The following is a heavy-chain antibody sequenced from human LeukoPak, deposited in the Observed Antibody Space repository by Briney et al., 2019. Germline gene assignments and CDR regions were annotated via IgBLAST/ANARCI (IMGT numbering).Heavy chain of an antibody. CDR2: IIPIFGTA. CDR3: ARGGGPVHCSSTSCQGAFDI. D-gene: IGHD2-2*01. V-gene: IGHV1-69*13. Sequence: SVKVSCKASGGTFSSYAISWVRQAPGQGLEWMGGIIPIFGTANYAQKFQGRVTITADESTSTAYMELSSLRSEDTAVYYCARGGGPVHCSSTSCQGAFDIWGQGTMVTVSS. J-gene: IGHJ3*02. CDR1: GGTFSSYA.